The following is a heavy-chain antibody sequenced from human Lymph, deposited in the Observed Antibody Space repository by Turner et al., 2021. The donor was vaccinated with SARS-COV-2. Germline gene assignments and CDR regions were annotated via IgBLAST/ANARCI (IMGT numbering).Heavy chain of an antibody. J-gene: IGHJ6*02. Sequence: QVQLVESGGGVVQPGRSLRLSCAASGFTFSSYGMHWVRQAPGKGLEWVAVISYDGSNKYYADSVKGRFTISRENTKKTLYLQMNSLRAEDTAVYYCAKVRSIFGVVIGGMDVWGQGTTVTVSS. D-gene: IGHD3-3*01. CDR1: GFTFSSYG. CDR3: AKVRSIFGVVIGGMDV. CDR2: ISYDGSNK. V-gene: IGHV3-30*18.